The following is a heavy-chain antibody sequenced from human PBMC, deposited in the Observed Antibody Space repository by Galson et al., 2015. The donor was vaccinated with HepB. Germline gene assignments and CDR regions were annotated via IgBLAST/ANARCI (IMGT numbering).Heavy chain of an antibody. CDR3: ARTGYCSSTSCYRAGYYFDY. D-gene: IGHD2-2*01. CDR2: ISAYNGNT. J-gene: IGHJ4*02. Sequence: SVKVSCKASGYTFTSYGISWVRQAPGQGLEWMGWISAYNGNTNYAQKLQGRVTMTTDTSTSTAYMELRSLRSDDTAVYYCARTGYCSSTSCYRAGYYFDYWGQGTLVTVSS. CDR1: GYTFTSYG. V-gene: IGHV1-18*01.